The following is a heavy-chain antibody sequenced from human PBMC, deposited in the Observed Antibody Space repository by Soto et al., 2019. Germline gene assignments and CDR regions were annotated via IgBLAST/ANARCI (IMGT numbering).Heavy chain of an antibody. CDR3: ARDREYQPAGNWFDP. CDR1: GGSISSGGYY. D-gene: IGHD2-2*01. CDR2: IYYSGST. V-gene: IGHV4-31*03. J-gene: IGHJ5*02. Sequence: QVQLQESGPGLVKPSQTLSLTCTVSGGSISSGGYYWSWIRQHPGKGLEWIGYIYYSGSTYYNPFLKSRVNITVDTSKDQFSLKLSSVTAADTAVYYCARDREYQPAGNWFDPWGQGTLVTVSS.